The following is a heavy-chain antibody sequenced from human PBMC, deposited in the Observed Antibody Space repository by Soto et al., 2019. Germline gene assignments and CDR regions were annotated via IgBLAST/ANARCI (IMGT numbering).Heavy chain of an antibody. CDR3: ARAGEAVVAATVYYYGMDV. Sequence: QVQLVQSGAEVKKPGSSVKVSCKASGGTFSSYAISWVRQAPGQGLEWMGGIIPIFGTANYAQKFQGRVTITADEAPSTAYMELSSLRSEDTAVYYCARAGEAVVAATVYYYGMDVWGQGTTVTVSS. J-gene: IGHJ6*02. D-gene: IGHD2-15*01. CDR1: GGTFSSYA. CDR2: IIPIFGTA. V-gene: IGHV1-69*12.